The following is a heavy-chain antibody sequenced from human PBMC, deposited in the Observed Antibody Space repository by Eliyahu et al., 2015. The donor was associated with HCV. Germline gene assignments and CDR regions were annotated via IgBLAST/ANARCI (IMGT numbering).Heavy chain of an antibody. CDR2: ISGSGGSI. Sequence: DVQVLESGGGLVQPGGSLRLSCAASGFTFXSYAMTWVRQAPGKXLEWVSAISGSGGSIYYTDSVKGRFTISRDNSKNTLYLQMNSLRPEDTAVYYCAKDGSSSRGYYFDYWGQGTLVTVPS. D-gene: IGHD6-13*01. V-gene: IGHV3-23*01. CDR3: AKDGSSSRGYYFDY. J-gene: IGHJ4*02. CDR1: GFTFXSYA.